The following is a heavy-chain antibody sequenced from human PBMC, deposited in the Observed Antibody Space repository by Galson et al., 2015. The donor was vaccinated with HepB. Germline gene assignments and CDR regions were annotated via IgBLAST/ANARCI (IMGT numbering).Heavy chain of an antibody. J-gene: IGHJ6*02. D-gene: IGHD2-8*01. CDR2: STPILRIA. CDR1: GGTFSSYI. V-gene: IGHV1-69*10. CDR3: AKVARDDCTNGACRLGKYYYNGLDV. Sequence: SVKVSCKASGGTFSSYIINWVRQVPGQGLEWMGGSTPILRIADYAQKFQGRVTITADESTSIAYMELSGLRSEDTAVYYCAKVARDDCTNGACRLGKYYYNGLDVWGQGTTVIVSS.